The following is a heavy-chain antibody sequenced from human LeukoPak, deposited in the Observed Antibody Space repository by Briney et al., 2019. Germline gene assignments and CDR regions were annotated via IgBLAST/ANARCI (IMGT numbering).Heavy chain of an antibody. CDR3: ARQGARFGELLSFYAMDV. V-gene: IGHV4-59*08. D-gene: IGHD3-10*01. CDR2: IYYSGST. Sequence: SSETLFLTCTVSGGSISSYPWNWIRQPPGKGLEWIGNIYYSGSTNYNPSLKSRVTISPDTSKNQFSLRLSSVTAADTAVYYCARQGARFGELLSFYAMDVWGQGTTVTVSS. J-gene: IGHJ6*02. CDR1: GGSISSYP.